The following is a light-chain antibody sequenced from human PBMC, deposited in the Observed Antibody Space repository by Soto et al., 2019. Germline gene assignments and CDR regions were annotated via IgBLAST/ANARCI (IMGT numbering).Light chain of an antibody. CDR3: QQYKDWPLT. CDR2: GAS. J-gene: IGKJ4*01. Sequence: EIVVTQSSAILSVSPGETATLSCWASQNLNSDLAWYQQKPGQAPRLLIYGASTRATGIPARFSGIGSGTEFTLTIDSLQSEDSATYYCQQYKDWPLTFGGGTKVEIK. V-gene: IGKV3-15*01. CDR1: QNLNSD.